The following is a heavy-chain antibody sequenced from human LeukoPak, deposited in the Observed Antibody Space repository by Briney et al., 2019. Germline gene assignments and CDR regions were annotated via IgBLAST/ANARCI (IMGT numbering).Heavy chain of an antibody. Sequence: SETLSLTCTVSGGSISSYYWSWIRQPPGKGLEWIGYTYYSGSTNYNPSLKSRVTISVDTYKNQFSLKLSAVTAADTAVYYCARLGVAGLYYYYGMDVWGQGTTVTVSS. D-gene: IGHD6-19*01. J-gene: IGHJ6*02. V-gene: IGHV4-59*12. CDR1: GGSISSYY. CDR2: TYYSGST. CDR3: ARLGVAGLYYYYGMDV.